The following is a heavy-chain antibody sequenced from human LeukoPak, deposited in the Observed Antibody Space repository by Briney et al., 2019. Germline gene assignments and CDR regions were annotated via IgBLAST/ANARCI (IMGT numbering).Heavy chain of an antibody. CDR1: GFTFSHIG. CDR2: LDGGTISS. J-gene: IGHJ4*02. D-gene: IGHD3-22*01. Sequence: GGSLRLSCEASGFTFSHIGMAWVRQAPGKGLEWVSSLDGGTISSFYADSVKDRFTISRDNSRNTLYLHMNSLRAEDTAVYFCASASSGYSLDYWGQGTLVTVSS. CDR3: ASASSGYSLDY. V-gene: IGHV3-23*03.